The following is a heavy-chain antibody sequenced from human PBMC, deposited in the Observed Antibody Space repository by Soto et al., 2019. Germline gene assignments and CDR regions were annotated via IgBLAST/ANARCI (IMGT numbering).Heavy chain of an antibody. J-gene: IGHJ3*02. D-gene: IGHD3-10*01. CDR3: VRVGARFVWNVINDAFDI. CDR1: GFTFSIYG. V-gene: IGHV3-30*03. CDR2: ISYDGSNK. Sequence: QVQLVESGGGVVQPGGSLRLSCEVSGFTFSIYGVQWVRQAPGKGLECVAGISYDGSNKYYVDSVKGRFTISRDNSKSMLYLPMNSLRPEDTAVYYCVRVGARFVWNVINDAFDIWGLGTKVTVAS.